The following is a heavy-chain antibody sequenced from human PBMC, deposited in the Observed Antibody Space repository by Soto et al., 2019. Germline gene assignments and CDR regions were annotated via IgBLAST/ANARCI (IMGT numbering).Heavy chain of an antibody. J-gene: IGHJ5*02. V-gene: IGHV1-69*12. CDR1: GGTFSSYA. CDR2: IIPIFGTA. Sequence: QVQLVQSGAEVKKPGSSVKVSCKASGGTFSSYAITWVRQAPGQGLEWMGGIIPIFGTANYAQKFQGRVTITADEYASTAYMELSRLRSEDTAVYYCARDRGPSSGYYPYWFDPWGQGTLVTFSS. D-gene: IGHD3-22*01. CDR3: ARDRGPSSGYYPYWFDP.